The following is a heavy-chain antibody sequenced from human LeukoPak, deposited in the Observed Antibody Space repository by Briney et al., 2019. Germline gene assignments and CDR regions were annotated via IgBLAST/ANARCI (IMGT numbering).Heavy chain of an antibody. V-gene: IGHV4-38-2*01. J-gene: IGHJ4*02. CDR3: ARTRSRSGTLYY. D-gene: IGHD3-10*01. Sequence: PSETLSLTCAVSGYSISSGYYWGWIRQPPGKGLEWIGSIYHGGSTYYNPSLKSRVTISVDTSKNQFSLKLSSVTAADTAVYYCARTRSRSGTLYYWGQGTLVTVSS. CDR1: GYSISSGYY. CDR2: IYHGGST.